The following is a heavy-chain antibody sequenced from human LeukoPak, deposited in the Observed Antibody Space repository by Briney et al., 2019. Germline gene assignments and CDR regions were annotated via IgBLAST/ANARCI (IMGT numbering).Heavy chain of an antibody. J-gene: IGHJ4*02. CDR3: AKDYGIQLYPPYKTVVGIDY. V-gene: IGHV3-33*06. CDR2: IWYDGSNK. D-gene: IGHD5-18*01. Sequence: GRSLRLSRAASGFTFSSYGMHGVRQAPGKALEWVTVIWYDGSNKYYADSVKGRFTISRDNSKNTLYLQMNSLRAEDTAVYYCAKDYGIQLYPPYKTVVGIDYWGQGTLVTVSS. CDR1: GFTFSSYG.